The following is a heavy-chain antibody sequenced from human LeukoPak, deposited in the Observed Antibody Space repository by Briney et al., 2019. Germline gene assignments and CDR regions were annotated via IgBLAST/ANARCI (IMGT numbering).Heavy chain of an antibody. D-gene: IGHD3-10*01. Sequence: SETLSLTCTVSGGSISSSSYYWGWIRQPPGKGLEWIGYIYYSGSTNYNPSLKSRVTISVDTSKNQFSLKLSSVTAADTAVYYRAGVLLSRSAGYYFDYWGQGTLVTVSS. CDR2: IYYSGST. CDR1: GGSISSSSYY. J-gene: IGHJ4*02. V-gene: IGHV4-61*05. CDR3: AGVLLSRSAGYYFDY.